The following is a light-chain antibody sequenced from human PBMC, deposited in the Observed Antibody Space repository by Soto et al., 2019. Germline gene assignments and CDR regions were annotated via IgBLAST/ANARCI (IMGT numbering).Light chain of an antibody. J-gene: IGKJ5*01. CDR2: DTS. CDR1: QTLPRTS. Sequence: EVVLTQSPGTLSLSPGERATLSCRASQTLPRTSLAWYQQKPGQAPSLLIYDTSNRASGIPDRFSGSGSGTDFTLTISRLEPEDSAVYHCQQYGTSRITFGQGTRLDIK. CDR3: QQYGTSRIT. V-gene: IGKV3-20*01.